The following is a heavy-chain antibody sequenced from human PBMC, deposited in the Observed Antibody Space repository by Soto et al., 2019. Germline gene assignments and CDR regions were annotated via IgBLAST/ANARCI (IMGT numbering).Heavy chain of an antibody. CDR3: SRVGPMGYDSSGYPPTDY. V-gene: IGHV4-30-4*01. D-gene: IGHD3-22*01. Sequence: SETLSLTCTVSGGSISSGDYYWSWIRQPPGKGLEWIGYIYYSGSTYYNPSLKSRVTISVDTSKNQFSLKPSSVTAADTAVYYCSRVGPMGYDSSGYPPTDYWGQGTLVTVSS. J-gene: IGHJ4*02. CDR2: IYYSGST. CDR1: GGSISSGDYY.